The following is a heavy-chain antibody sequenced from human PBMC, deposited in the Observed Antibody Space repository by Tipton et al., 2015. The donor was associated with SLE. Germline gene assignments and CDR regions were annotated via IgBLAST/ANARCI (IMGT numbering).Heavy chain of an antibody. CDR2: IYYSGST. Sequence: TLSLTCTVSGGSVSSGSYYWAWIRQPPGKGPEWIGTIYYSGSTYYYPSLKSRITISVDTSKNQFSLKLSSVTAADTAVYYCARRGDYSSGWYVAYYYYMDVWGKGTTVIVSS. D-gene: IGHD6-13*01. V-gene: IGHV4-39*07. J-gene: IGHJ6*03. CDR3: ARRGDYSSGWYVAYYYYMDV. CDR1: GGSVSSGSYY.